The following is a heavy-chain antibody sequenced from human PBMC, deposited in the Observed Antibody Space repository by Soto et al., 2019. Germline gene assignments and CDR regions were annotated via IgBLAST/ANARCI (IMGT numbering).Heavy chain of an antibody. D-gene: IGHD1-26*01. J-gene: IGHJ6*02. CDR1: GGSISSSSYY. CDR3: ARWELDSYYYYGMAF. Sequence: SETLSLTCTVSGGSISSSSYYWGWIRQPPGKGLEWIGSIYYSGSTYYNPSLKSRVTISVDTSKNQFSLKLSSVTAADTAVYYCARWELDSYYYYGMAFWAQGTTVTVSS. V-gene: IGHV4-39*01. CDR2: IYYSGST.